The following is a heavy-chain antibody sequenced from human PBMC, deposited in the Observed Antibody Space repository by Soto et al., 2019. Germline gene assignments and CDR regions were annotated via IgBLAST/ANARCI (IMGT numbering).Heavy chain of an antibody. V-gene: IGHV1-18*01. CDR3: ARDHLGDYGDSGLMGYYYYYMDL. D-gene: IGHD4-17*01. CDR2: ISAYNGNT. Sequence: QVQLVQSGAEVKKPGASVKVSCKASGYTFTSYGISWVRQAPGQGLEWMGWISAYNGNTNYAQKLQGRVTMTTDTSPSTAYMELRSLGSDDTAVYSCARDHLGDYGDSGLMGYYYYYMDLWGKGTTVTVSS. CDR1: GYTFTSYG. J-gene: IGHJ6*03.